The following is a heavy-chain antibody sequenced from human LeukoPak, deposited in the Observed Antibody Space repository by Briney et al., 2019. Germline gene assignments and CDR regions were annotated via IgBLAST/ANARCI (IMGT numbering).Heavy chain of an antibody. D-gene: IGHD3-22*01. CDR1: GGSISSYY. CDR3: ARPYYYDSRIDP. V-gene: IGHV4-59*08. CDR2: ISHRGTT. J-gene: IGHJ5*02. Sequence: SETLSLTCAVSGGSISSYYWSWIRQPPGMGLEWIGYISHRGTTNYNPSLKSRVTMSADTSKNQLSLKLSSVTAADTAVYYCARPYYYDSRIDPWGQGILVTVSS.